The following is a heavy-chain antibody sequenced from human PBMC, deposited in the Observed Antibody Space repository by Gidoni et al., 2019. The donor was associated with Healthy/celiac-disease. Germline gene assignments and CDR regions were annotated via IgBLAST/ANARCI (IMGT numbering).Heavy chain of an antibody. CDR3: AKDFLCSSTSCYTGLGEI. Sequence: QVQLVESGGGVVQPGRSLRLSCAAAGFTFSSYGMHWVRQAPGKGLEWVAVISYDGINKYYAYSVKGRFTISRDNSKNTLYLQMNSLRAEDTAVYYCAKDFLCSSTSCYTGLGEIWGQGTMVTVSS. CDR2: ISYDGINK. V-gene: IGHV3-30*18. CDR1: GFTFSSYG. J-gene: IGHJ3*02. D-gene: IGHD2-2*02.